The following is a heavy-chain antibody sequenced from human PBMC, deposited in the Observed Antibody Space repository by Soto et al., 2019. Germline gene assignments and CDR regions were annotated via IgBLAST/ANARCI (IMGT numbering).Heavy chain of an antibody. CDR3: ERIVVTSGGRWFDP. J-gene: IGHJ5*02. D-gene: IGHD2-21*02. CDR2: IYWDDDK. V-gene: IGHV2-5*02. CDR1: WFPLSPSRVG. Sequence: SGPTRLNPTQTLSLTCTFPWFPLSPSRVGVGWIRQPPGKALDWLAFIYWDDDKRYTPSLTTRLTITKDTSKNQVVLTMTDMDPVDTGTYYCERIVVTSGGRWFDPWGQGILVTVSS.